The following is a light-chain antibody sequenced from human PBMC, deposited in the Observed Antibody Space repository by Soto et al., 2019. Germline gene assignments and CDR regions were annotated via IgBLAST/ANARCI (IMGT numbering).Light chain of an antibody. V-gene: IGLV7-46*01. CDR3: MVSYAGSRV. CDR2: DTT. Sequence: QAVVTQEPSLAVSPGETVTLTCCSDIGPVTSRLYPHWFQQRPGQAPITLIYDTTNKHSWTPARFSGSLLGDKAALTLSDAQPEDEAEYFCMVSYAGSRVCGGGTQLTVL. J-gene: IGLJ3*02. CDR1: IGPVTSRLY.